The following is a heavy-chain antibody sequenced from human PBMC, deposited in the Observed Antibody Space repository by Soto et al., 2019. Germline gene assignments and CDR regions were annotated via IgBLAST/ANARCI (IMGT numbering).Heavy chain of an antibody. D-gene: IGHD3-22*01. V-gene: IGHV3-30-3*01. CDR2: ISYDGSNK. CDR3: ARDKVEVDVVVTTKDTGKYYYGMDL. J-gene: IGHJ6*02. CDR1: GFTFSSYA. Sequence: QVQLVESGGGVVQPGRSLRLSCAASGFTFSSYAMHWVRQAPGKGLEWVAVISYDGSNKYYADSVKGRFTISRDNSKNTLYLQMNSLIAEDTAVYYCARDKVEVDVVVTTKDTGKYYYGMDLWGQGTTVTVSS.